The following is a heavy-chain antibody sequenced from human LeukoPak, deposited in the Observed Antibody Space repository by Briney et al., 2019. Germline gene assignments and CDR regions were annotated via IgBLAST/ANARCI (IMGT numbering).Heavy chain of an antibody. CDR2: ISSSSYI. Sequence: GGSLRLSCAASGFTLSSYGMSWVRQAPGKGLEWVSSISSSSYIYYADSVKGRFTISRDNAKNSLYLQMNSLRAEDTAVYYCARSSGWLFDYWGQGTLVTVSS. V-gene: IGHV3-21*01. CDR1: GFTLSSYG. CDR3: ARSSGWLFDY. D-gene: IGHD6-19*01. J-gene: IGHJ4*02.